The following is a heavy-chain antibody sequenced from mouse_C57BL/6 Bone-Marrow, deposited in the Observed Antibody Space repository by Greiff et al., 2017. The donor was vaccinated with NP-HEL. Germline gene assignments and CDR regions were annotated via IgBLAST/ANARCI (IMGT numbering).Heavy chain of an antibody. V-gene: IGHV1-76*01. J-gene: IGHJ2*01. CDR3: ARGEGYYDYDVLFDY. Sequence: VKLQQSGAELVRPGASVKLSCKASGYTFTDYYINWVKQRPGQGLEWIARIYPGSGNTYYNEKFKGKATLTAEKSSSTAYMQLSSLTSEDSAVYFCARGEGYYDYDVLFDYWGQGTTLTVSS. CDR2: IYPGSGNT. D-gene: IGHD2-4*01. CDR1: GYTFTDYY.